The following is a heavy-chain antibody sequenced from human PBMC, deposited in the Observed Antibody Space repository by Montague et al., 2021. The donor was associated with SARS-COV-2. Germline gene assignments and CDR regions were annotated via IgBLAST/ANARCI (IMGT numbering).Heavy chain of an antibody. CDR1: AGTINNHY. J-gene: IGHJ4*02. CDR3: ARRPSSGWSFDY. V-gene: IGHV4-59*08. D-gene: IGHD6-19*01. CDR2: VYFSGTA. Sequence: SETLSLTCTVSAGTINNHYWRLIRQTPGKDLEWIAYVYFSGTAFYNPSLKSQVTISVDTSRNQFSLQLTSVTAADTAVYYCARRPSSGWSFDYWGQGTQVSVA.